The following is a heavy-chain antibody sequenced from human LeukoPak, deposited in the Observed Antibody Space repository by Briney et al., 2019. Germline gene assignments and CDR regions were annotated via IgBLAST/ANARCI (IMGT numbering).Heavy chain of an antibody. J-gene: IGHJ6*03. Sequence: SVKVSCKASGFTFTSSAMQWVRQARGQRLEWIGWIVVGSGNTNYAQKFQGRVTMTRDTSTSTVYMELSSLRSEDTAVYYCARGPSITMVRGGQWYYYMDVWGKGTTVTISS. D-gene: IGHD3-10*01. CDR1: GFTFTSSA. CDR3: ARGPSITMVRGGQWYYYMDV. V-gene: IGHV1-58*02. CDR2: IVVGSGNT.